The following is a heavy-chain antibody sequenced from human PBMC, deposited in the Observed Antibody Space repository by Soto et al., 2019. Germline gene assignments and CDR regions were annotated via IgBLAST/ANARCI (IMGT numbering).Heavy chain of an antibody. J-gene: IGHJ6*02. CDR1: RFTFSSYS. CDR3: AREWYDFTGRWGMDV. Sequence: EVQLVESGGGLVKPGGSLRLSCAASRFTFSSYSMNWVRQAPGTGLEWVSSISSSSSYIYYADSLKGLFTISRDNAKNSLYMQMNRLRAEYTAGYYCAREWYDFTGRWGMDVWGQGTTVTVSS. D-gene: IGHD3-3*01. CDR2: ISSSSSYI. V-gene: IGHV3-21*01.